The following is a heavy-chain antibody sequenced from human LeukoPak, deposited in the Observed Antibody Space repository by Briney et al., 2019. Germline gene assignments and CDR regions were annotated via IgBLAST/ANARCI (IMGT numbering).Heavy chain of an antibody. CDR3: ARAGVPGYSNDFYEVPYSFDI. V-gene: IGHV4-4*07. Sequence: SETLSLTCTVSGGSISSYYWSWIRQPAGKGLEWIGRIYTSGSTNYNPSLKSRVTMSVDTSKNQFSLKLSSVTAADTAVYYCARAGVPGYSNDFYEVPYSFDIWGRGTVVTVSS. CDR2: IYTSGST. D-gene: IGHD5-12*01. CDR1: GGSISSYY. J-gene: IGHJ3*02.